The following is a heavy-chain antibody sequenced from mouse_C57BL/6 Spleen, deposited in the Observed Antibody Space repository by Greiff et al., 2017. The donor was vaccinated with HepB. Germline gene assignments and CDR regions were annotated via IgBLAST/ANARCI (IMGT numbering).Heavy chain of an antibody. D-gene: IGHD3-2*02. CDR2: IDTKSGGT. CDR1: GYTFTSYW. Sequence: VQLQQSGAELVKPGASVKLSCKASGYTFTSYWMHWVKQRPGRGLEWIGRIDTKSGGTKEKEKFKSKATLTVDKPSSTAYMQLSSLTSEDSAVYYCASGQHRLFDYWGQGTTLTVSS. V-gene: IGHV1-72*01. CDR3: ASGQHRLFDY. J-gene: IGHJ2*01.